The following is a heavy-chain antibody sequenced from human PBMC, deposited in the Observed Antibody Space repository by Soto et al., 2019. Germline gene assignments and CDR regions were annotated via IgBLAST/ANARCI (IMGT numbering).Heavy chain of an antibody. J-gene: IGHJ6*02. CDR1: GGTFSSYA. CDR3: ARECGLWDIVVVPAAGYGMDV. CDR2: IIPIFGTA. D-gene: IGHD2-2*01. Sequence: SVKVSCKASGGTFSSYAISWVRQAPGQGLEWMGGIIPIFGTANYAQKFQGRVTITADKSTSTPYVELSSLSSEHTAVYYCARECGLWDIVVVPAAGYGMDVWGQGATVTVSS. V-gene: IGHV1-69*06.